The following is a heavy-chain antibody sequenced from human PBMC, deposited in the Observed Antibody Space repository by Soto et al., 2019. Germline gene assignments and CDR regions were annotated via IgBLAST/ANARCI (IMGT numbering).Heavy chain of an antibody. V-gene: IGHV3-73*01. CDR1: LLTFSDSA. J-gene: IGHJ4*02. CDR2: IRSEGNSYAT. D-gene: IGHD4-17*01. Sequence: EVQVVESGGGLVQPGGSLQLSCVASLLTFSDSAIHWVRQAPGKGLEWVGRIRSEGNSYATSYAASVKGRFTISRDDSKNTAYLQMKSLRTEDTAIYYCTGYNYGYYEVRVSFYYWGQGTLVTVSS. CDR3: TGYNYGYYEVRVSFYY.